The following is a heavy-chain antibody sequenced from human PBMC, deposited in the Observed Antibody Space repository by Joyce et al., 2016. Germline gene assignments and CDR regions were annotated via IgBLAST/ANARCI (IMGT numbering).Heavy chain of an antibody. V-gene: IGHV2-5*01. D-gene: IGHD5-18*01. Sequence: QITLKESGPTLVKPTQTLTLTCTFSGFSLTTSGVGVGWIRQPPGKALEWLTLIYWNDNKYYSPSLKSRLTITKDTSKNQVVLTMTNMDHVDTATYFCAHRYSYGYFHWGQGTLVTVSS. CDR1: GFSLTTSGVG. CDR2: IYWNDNK. CDR3: AHRYSYGYFH. J-gene: IGHJ4*02.